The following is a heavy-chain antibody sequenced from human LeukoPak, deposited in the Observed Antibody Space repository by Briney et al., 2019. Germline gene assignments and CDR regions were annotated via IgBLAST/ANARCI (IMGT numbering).Heavy chain of an antibody. CDR3: ARRRSVRNFDY. V-gene: IGHV4-34*01. Sequence: KPSETLSLTCAVYGGSFSGYYWSWIRQPPGKGLEWIGEINHSGSTNYNPSLKSRVTISVDTSKNQFSLKLSSVTAAYTAVYYCARRRSVRNFDYWGQGTLVTVSS. CDR2: INHSGST. CDR1: GGSFSGYY. J-gene: IGHJ4*02. D-gene: IGHD6-25*01.